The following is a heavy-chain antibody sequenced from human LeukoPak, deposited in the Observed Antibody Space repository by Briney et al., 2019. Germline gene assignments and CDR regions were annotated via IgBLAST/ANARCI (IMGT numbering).Heavy chain of an antibody. V-gene: IGHV4-39*01. CDR1: GGSISSRSHY. Sequence: PSETLSLICTVSGGSISSRSHYWGWVRQPPGKGLEWIANIYYSGNTHYNPSLKSRLTISVDTSKNQFSLKLSSVTAADTAVYFCARHRDDILTAYHPEILDYWGQGLLVTVSS. D-gene: IGHD3-9*01. CDR2: IYYSGNT. J-gene: IGHJ4*02. CDR3: ARHRDDILTAYHPEILDY.